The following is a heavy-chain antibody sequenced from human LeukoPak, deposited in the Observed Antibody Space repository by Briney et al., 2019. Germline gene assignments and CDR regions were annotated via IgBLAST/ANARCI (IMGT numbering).Heavy chain of an antibody. CDR1: GFTFSSYA. V-gene: IGHV3-30-3*01. CDR3: ARDSRDAFDI. J-gene: IGHJ3*02. Sequence: GGSLRLSCAASGFTFSSYAMHWVRQAPGKGLEWVAVISYDGSNKYYADSVKGRFTISRDNAKNSLYLQMNSLRAEDTAVYYCARDSRDAFDIWGQGTMVTVS. CDR2: ISYDGSNK. D-gene: IGHD6-13*01.